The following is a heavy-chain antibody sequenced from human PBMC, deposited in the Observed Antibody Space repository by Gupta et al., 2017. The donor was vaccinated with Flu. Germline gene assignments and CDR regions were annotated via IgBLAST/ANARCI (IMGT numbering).Heavy chain of an antibody. CDR1: RFEVTNGLY. Sequence: QVRLEESGPGLVKVSETLSLTCVVSRFEVTNGLYWAWIRQSPGKTVEWMGSLVHNGNTYYNPALKSRVTLSMSPSENSLSLELTSVTAADTAVYYCARVAPTKGPFNYLDLWCRGIRVTVS. CDR2: LVHNGNT. V-gene: IGHV4-38-2*01. D-gene: IGHD2-2*01. J-gene: IGHJ5*02. CDR3: ARVAPTKGPFNYLDL.